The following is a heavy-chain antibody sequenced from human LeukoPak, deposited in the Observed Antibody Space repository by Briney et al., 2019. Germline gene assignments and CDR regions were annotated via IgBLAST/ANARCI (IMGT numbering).Heavy chain of an antibody. J-gene: IGHJ6*03. CDR1: GDSVSSNSAA. Sequence: SQTLSLTCAISGDSVSSNSAAWNWVRQSPSRGLEWLGRTYYRSKWYNDYAVSVKSRITINPDTSKNQFSLQLNSVTPEDTAVYYCARDTGSSSWYRYYYYYMDVWGKGTTVTVSS. V-gene: IGHV6-1*01. CDR2: TYYRSKWYN. CDR3: ARDTGSSSWYRYYYYYMDV. D-gene: IGHD6-13*01.